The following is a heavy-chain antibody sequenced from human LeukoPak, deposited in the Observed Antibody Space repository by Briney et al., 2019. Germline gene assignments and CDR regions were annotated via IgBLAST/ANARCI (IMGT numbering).Heavy chain of an antibody. CDR1: GFTVNSNY. Sequence: PGGSLRLSCAASGFTVNSNYMTWVRQAPGRGLEWVSVIYSGGSTYYADSVKGRFTISRDNSKNTLYLQMNSLRAEDTAVYYCAKEYDITPKYAFDIWGQGTMVTVSS. J-gene: IGHJ3*02. CDR3: AKEYDITPKYAFDI. V-gene: IGHV3-53*01. D-gene: IGHD3-9*01. CDR2: IYSGGST.